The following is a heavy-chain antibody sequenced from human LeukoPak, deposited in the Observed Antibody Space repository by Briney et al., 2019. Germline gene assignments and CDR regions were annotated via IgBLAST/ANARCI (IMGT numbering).Heavy chain of an antibody. V-gene: IGHV4-61*02. CDR2: IYTSGST. CDR1: GGSISSGSYY. CDR3: ARDYSSSSPYYYYMDV. Sequence: TSETLSLTCTVSGGSISSGSYYWSWIRQPAGKGLEWIGRIYTSGSTNYNPSLKSRVTISVDTSKNQFSLKLSSVTAADTAVCYCARDYSSSSPYYYYMDVWGKGTTVTVSS. J-gene: IGHJ6*03. D-gene: IGHD6-6*01.